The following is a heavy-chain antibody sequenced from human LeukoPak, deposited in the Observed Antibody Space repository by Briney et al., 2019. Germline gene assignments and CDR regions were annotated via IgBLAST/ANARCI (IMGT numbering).Heavy chain of an antibody. D-gene: IGHD5-24*01. V-gene: IGHV3-30-3*01. CDR3: APKGRWLQLQSYFDY. CDR1: GFTFSSYA. J-gene: IGHJ4*02. CDR2: ISYDGSNK. Sequence: GGSLRLSCAASGFTFSSYAMHWVRQAPGKGLEWVAVISYDGSNKYSADSVKGRFTISGDNSKSTLYLQMNTLRAEDTAVYYCAPKGRWLQLQSYFDYWGQGTLVTVSS.